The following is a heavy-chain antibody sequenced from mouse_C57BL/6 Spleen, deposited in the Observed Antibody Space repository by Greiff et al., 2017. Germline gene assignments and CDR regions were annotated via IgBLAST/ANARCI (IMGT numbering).Heavy chain of an antibody. J-gene: IGHJ2*01. D-gene: IGHD2-3*01. Sequence: QVQLQQSGPELVKPGASVTISCKASGYAFSSSWMNWVKQRPGKGLEWIGRIYPGDGDTNYNGKFKGKATLTADKSSSTAYMQLSRLTSEDSAVYFCARDGYYLSFDYWGQGTTLTVSS. V-gene: IGHV1-82*01. CDR2: IYPGDGDT. CDR1: GYAFSSSW. CDR3: ARDGYYLSFDY.